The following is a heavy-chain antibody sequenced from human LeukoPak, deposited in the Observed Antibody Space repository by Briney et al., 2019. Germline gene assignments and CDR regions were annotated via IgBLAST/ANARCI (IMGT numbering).Heavy chain of an antibody. Sequence: GESLKISCKGSGYSCTSYWIGWVRQMPGKGLEWMGIIYPGDSDTRYNPAFQRQVTISAGKSISTAYLQWSSLKASDTAMYYCARQRIPYCTGGTCPFDYWGQGTLVTVSS. CDR1: GYSCTSYW. CDR2: IYPGDSDT. CDR3: ARQRIPYCTGGTCPFDY. J-gene: IGHJ4*02. V-gene: IGHV5-51*01. D-gene: IGHD2-15*01.